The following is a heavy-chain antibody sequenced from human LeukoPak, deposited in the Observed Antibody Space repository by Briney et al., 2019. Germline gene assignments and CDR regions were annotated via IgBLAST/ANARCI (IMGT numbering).Heavy chain of an antibody. CDR3: AKDQHGYDKPIDY. CDR2: ISGSGIST. Sequence: GGSLRLSCEASGFTFNIFAMNWVRQASGRGLEWVSTISGSGISTYYADSVKGRFTISRDNSKNTLYLQINSLRDENTAVYFCAKDQHGYDKPIDYWGQGTLVTVSS. V-gene: IGHV3-23*01. D-gene: IGHD5-12*01. CDR1: GFTFNIFA. J-gene: IGHJ4*02.